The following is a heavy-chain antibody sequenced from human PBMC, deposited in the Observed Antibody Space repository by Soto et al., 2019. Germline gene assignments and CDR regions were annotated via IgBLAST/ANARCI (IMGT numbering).Heavy chain of an antibody. J-gene: IGHJ4*02. CDR3: AKMGIATAGGGDY. D-gene: IGHD6-13*01. V-gene: IGHV3-30*18. CDR1: GFTFSSYG. CDR2: ISYDGSNK. Sequence: QVQLVESGGGVVQPGRSLRLSCAASGFTFSSYGMHWVRQAPGKGLEWVAVISYDGSNKYYADSVKGRFTISRDNSKNTLYLQRNSLGGGGTAVYYLAKMGIATAGGGDYWGQGTLVTVSS.